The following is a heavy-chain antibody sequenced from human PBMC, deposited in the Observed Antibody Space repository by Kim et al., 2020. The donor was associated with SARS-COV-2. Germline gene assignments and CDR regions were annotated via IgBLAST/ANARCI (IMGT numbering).Heavy chain of an antibody. Sequence: GGSLRLSCAASGFTFGHYAMHWVRQAPGKGLEWVSGISWNSGSIGYADSVKGRFTISRDNAKNSLYLQMNSLRAQDTALFYYAKDIAGLGSFYYYYGMDVWGQGTTVTVSS. CDR1: GFTFGHYA. D-gene: IGHD3-16*01. CDR3: AKDIAGLGSFYYYYGMDV. J-gene: IGHJ6*02. CDR2: ISWNSGSI. V-gene: IGHV3-9*01.